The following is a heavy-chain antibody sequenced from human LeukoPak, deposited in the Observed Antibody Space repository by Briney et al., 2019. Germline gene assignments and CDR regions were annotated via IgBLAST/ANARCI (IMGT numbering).Heavy chain of an antibody. J-gene: IGHJ4*02. CDR3: AKDLTTGTLSSDC. V-gene: IGHV3-33*06. CDR1: GLTFSTYG. D-gene: IGHD1-1*01. Sequence: PGRSLRLSCAASGLTFSTYGMHWVRQAPGKGREGVAVIWYDGSNKYYADSVKGRFTISRDNSKSTLYLQMNSLRAEDTAVYYCAKDLTTGTLSSDCWGQGTLVTVSS. CDR2: IWYDGSNK.